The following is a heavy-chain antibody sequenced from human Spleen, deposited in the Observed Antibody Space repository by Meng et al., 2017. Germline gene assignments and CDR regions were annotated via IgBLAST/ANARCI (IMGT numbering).Heavy chain of an antibody. J-gene: IGHJ4*02. CDR3: ARAPSAVVTPIFDY. CDR1: GGTFSSYA. Sequence: GAQGKKPGSSVKASCKASGGTFSSYAISWVRQAPGQGLEWMGGIIPIFGTANYAQKFQGRVTITADKSTSTAYMELSSLRSEDTAVYYCARAPSAVVTPIFDYWGQGTLVTVS. D-gene: IGHD4-23*01. V-gene: IGHV1-69*06. CDR2: IIPIFGTA.